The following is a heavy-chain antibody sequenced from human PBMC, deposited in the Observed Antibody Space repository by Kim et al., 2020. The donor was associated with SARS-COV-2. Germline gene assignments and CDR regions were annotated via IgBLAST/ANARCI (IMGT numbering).Heavy chain of an antibody. D-gene: IGHD2-15*01. CDR1: GFTFSSFG. J-gene: IGHJ3*02. CDR3: ARTSKVVVTPDAFDI. CDR2: IWYDGSNK. V-gene: IGHV3-33*01. Sequence: GGSLRLSCAASGFTFSSFGMHWVRQAPGKGLEWVAVIWYDGSNKYYVESVKGRFTVSRDNSKNSLYLQMNSLRVEDTAVYYCARTSKVVVTPDAFDIWGQGTMVTVSS.